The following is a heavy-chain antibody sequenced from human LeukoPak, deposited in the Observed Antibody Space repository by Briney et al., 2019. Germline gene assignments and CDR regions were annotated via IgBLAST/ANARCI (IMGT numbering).Heavy chain of an antibody. D-gene: IGHD5-24*01. J-gene: IGHJ4*02. CDR1: GFTVSSNY. CDR2: IYSGGST. V-gene: IGHV3-53*01. Sequence: GGSLRLSCAASGFTVSSNYMSWVRQAPGKGLEWVSVIYSGGSTYYADSVKGRFTISRDNSKNTLYLQMNGLRAEDTAVYYCARGGMATSSLDYWGQGTLVTVSS. CDR3: ARGGMATSSLDY.